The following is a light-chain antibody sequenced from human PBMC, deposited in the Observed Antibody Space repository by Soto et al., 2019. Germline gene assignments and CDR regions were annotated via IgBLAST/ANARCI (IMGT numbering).Light chain of an antibody. CDR2: GAS. CDR1: QSVSSSY. J-gene: IGKJ1*01. CDR3: QQYGTSPPTWT. V-gene: IGKV3-20*01. Sequence: VLTNSTGIGSLSPGERATLSCSASQSVSSSYLAWYQQKPGQAPRLLIYGASSRATGIPDRFSGSGSGTDFTLTISRLEPEDFAVYYCQQYGTSPPTWTFGQGTKVDIK.